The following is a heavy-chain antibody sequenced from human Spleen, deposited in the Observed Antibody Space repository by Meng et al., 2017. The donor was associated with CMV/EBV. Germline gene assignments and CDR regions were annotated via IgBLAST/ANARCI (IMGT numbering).Heavy chain of an antibody. CDR3: ARGPSPDPPLSYGMDV. CDR1: SGSVSGHY. Sequence: GSLRLSCAVYSGSVSGHYWSWIRQPPGKGLEWIGEINHSGSTNYNPSLKSRVTRSVDTSKNQFSVRLSSVTAADTAVYYCARGPSPDPPLSYGMDVWGQGTTVTVSS. CDR2: INHSGST. D-gene: IGHD1-14*01. J-gene: IGHJ6*02. V-gene: IGHV4-34*01.